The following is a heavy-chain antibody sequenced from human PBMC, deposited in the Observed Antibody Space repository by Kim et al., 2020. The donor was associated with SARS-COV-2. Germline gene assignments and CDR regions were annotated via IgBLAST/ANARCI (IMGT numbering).Heavy chain of an antibody. V-gene: IGHV4-34*01. Sequence: SETLSLTCAVYGGSFSGYYWSWIRQPPGKGLEWIGEINHSGSTNYNPFLKSRVTISVDTSKNQFSLKLSSVTAADTAVYYCARGLHGGKFDYWGQGTLVTVSS. CDR1: GGSFSGYY. J-gene: IGHJ4*02. D-gene: IGHD2-15*01. CDR3: ARGLHGGKFDY. CDR2: INHSGST.